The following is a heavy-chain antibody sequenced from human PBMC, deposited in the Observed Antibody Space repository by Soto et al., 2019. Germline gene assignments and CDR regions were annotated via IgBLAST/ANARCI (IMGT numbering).Heavy chain of an antibody. Sequence: ASVKVSCKASGYTFITYFMHWVRQAPGQGLEWMGVINSSRGTTTYAQKFQDRVTMTRDTSASTVYMELSSLRSEDTAMYYCARSYISSSYWFDPWGQGTLVTVSS. CDR2: INSSRGTT. CDR3: ARSYISSSYWFDP. V-gene: IGHV1-46*03. CDR1: GYTFITYF. J-gene: IGHJ5*02. D-gene: IGHD6-6*01.